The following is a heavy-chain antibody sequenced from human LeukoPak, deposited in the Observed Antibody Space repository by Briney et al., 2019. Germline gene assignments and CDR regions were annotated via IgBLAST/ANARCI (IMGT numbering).Heavy chain of an antibody. V-gene: IGHV1-46*01. Sequence: ASVKVSCKASGYSFTTYYMHWVRQAPGQGLEWMGIINPSGGSTSYAQKFQGRVTMTRDTSTSTVYMELSSLRSEDTAVYYCARVVPAAMRRAHGNWFDPWGQGTLVTVSS. CDR1: GYSFTTYY. CDR2: INPSGGST. CDR3: ARVVPAAMRRAHGNWFDP. D-gene: IGHD2-2*01. J-gene: IGHJ5*02.